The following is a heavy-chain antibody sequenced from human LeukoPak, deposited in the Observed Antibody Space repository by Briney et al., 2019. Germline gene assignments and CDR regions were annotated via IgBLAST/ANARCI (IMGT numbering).Heavy chain of an antibody. V-gene: IGHV3-30*18. Sequence: GGSLRLSCAASGFTFSSYGMHWVRQAPGKGLEWVAVISYDGSNKYYADSVKGRFTIPRDNSKNTLYLRMNSLRAEDTAVYYCAKDHLLWFGELLGAFDIWGQGTMVTVSS. J-gene: IGHJ3*02. CDR3: AKDHLLWFGELLGAFDI. D-gene: IGHD3-10*01. CDR1: GFTFSSYG. CDR2: ISYDGSNK.